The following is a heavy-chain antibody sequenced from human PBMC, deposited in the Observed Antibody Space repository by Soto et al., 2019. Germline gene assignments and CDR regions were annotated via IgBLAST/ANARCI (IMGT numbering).Heavy chain of an antibody. J-gene: IGHJ4*02. V-gene: IGHV3-30*18. CDR1: GFTFSSYS. Sequence: GGSLRLSCAASGFTFSSYSMNWVRQAPGKGLEWVAVISYDGSNKYYADSVKGRFTISRDNSKNTLYLQMNSLRAEDTAVYYCAKDPSGRPFYFDYWGQGTLVTVSS. CDR3: AKDPSGRPFYFDY. D-gene: IGHD1-26*01. CDR2: ISYDGSNK.